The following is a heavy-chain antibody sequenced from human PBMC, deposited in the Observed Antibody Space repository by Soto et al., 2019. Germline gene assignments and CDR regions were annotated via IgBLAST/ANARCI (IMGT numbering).Heavy chain of an antibody. V-gene: IGHV4-4*02. CDR2: IYHSGST. J-gene: IGHJ6*02. CDR3: ARAGVITFGGVIVMDYYYYYGMDV. D-gene: IGHD3-16*02. Sequence: SETLSLTCAVSGGSISSSNWWSWVRQPPGKGLEWIGEIYHSGSTNYNPSLKSRVTISVDKSKNQFSLKLSSVTAADTAVYYCARAGVITFGGVIVMDYYYYYGMDVWGQGTTVTVSS. CDR1: GGSISSSNW.